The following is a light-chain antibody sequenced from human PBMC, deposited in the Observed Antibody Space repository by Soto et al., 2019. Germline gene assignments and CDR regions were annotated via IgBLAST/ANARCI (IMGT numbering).Light chain of an antibody. V-gene: IGKV3-15*01. CDR2: GAS. CDR1: QSVGSH. J-gene: IGKJ3*01. CDR3: QQYDNWPPFT. Sequence: EIVMTQSPATLSVSPGERATLSCRASQSVGSHLAWYQQRPGQAPRLLIYGASYRATGIPARFSGSGSGTDFFIIISSLQSEDFVVYYCQQYDNWPPFTFGHGTKVDIK.